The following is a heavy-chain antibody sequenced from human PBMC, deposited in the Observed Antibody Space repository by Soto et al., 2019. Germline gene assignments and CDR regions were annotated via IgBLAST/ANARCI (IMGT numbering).Heavy chain of an antibody. V-gene: IGHV4-34*01. CDR2: INHSGST. Sequence: QVQLQQWGAGLLKPSETLSLTCAVYGGSFSGYYWNWIRQPPGKGLEWIGEINHSGSTNYNPSLKSRVTISVDTSKNQFSLKLSSVTAADTAVYYCAIAKEQWLVKWGTSFDYWGQGTLVTVSS. CDR1: GGSFSGYY. CDR3: AIAKEQWLVKWGTSFDY. D-gene: IGHD6-19*01. J-gene: IGHJ4*02.